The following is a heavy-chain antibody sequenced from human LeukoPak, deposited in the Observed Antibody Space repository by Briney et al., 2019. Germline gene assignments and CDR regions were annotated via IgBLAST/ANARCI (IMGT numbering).Heavy chain of an antibody. Sequence: ASVKVSCKASGYTFTGYYIHWVRQAPGQGLEWMGWINPDSGGTNYAQKFQGRVTMTRDTSINTAYMELSGLRSDDTAVYYCATDGAVAGTAYPEYWGQGTLVTVSS. D-gene: IGHD6-19*01. J-gene: IGHJ4*02. CDR3: ATDGAVAGTAYPEY. V-gene: IGHV1-2*02. CDR2: INPDSGGT. CDR1: GYTFTGYY.